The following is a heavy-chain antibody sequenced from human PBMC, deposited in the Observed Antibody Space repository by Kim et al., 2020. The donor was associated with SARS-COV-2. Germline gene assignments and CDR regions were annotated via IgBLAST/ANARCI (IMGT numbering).Heavy chain of an antibody. CDR2: IYYSGST. V-gene: IGHV4-59*01. CDR1: GGSISSYY. CDR3: SRKAGGYGHFDY. Sequence: SETLSLTCTVSGGSISSYYWSWIRQPPGKGLEWIGYIYYSGSTNYNPSSKSRVTISVDTSKNQFSLKLSSVTAADTAVYYCSRKAGGYGHFDYWGQGTLV. J-gene: IGHJ4*02. D-gene: IGHD5-12*01.